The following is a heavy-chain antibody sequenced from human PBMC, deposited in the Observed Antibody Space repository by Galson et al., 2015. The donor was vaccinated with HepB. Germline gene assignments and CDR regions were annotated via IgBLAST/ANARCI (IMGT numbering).Heavy chain of an antibody. D-gene: IGHD4-17*01. V-gene: IGHV3-23*01. J-gene: IGHJ4*02. CDR2: ISGSGGST. Sequence: SLRLSCAASGFTFSSYAMSWVRQAPGKGLEWVSAISGSGGSTYYADSVKGRFTISRDNSKNTLYLQMNSLRAEDTAVYYCAKDFRYGDYPGGDFDYWGQGTLVTVSS. CDR1: GFTFSSYA. CDR3: AKDFRYGDYPGGDFDY.